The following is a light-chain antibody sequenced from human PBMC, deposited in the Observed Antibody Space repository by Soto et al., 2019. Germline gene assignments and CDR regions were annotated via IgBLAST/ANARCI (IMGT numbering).Light chain of an antibody. V-gene: IGKV3-20*01. Sequence: EIVLTQSPGTLSLSPGERATLSGRASQRVSSSFLAWYQQKPGQAPRLLIYGASSRATGIPDRFSGSGSGTDFTLTISRLEPEDVAVYYCQQYGRSPLTFGGGTKVEIK. CDR1: QRVSSSF. CDR3: QQYGRSPLT. J-gene: IGKJ4*01. CDR2: GAS.